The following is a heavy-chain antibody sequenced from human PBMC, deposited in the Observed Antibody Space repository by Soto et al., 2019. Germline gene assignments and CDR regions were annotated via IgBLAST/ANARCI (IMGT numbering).Heavy chain of an antibody. CDR1: GYTFTSYV. CDR2: ISAYNGNT. V-gene: IGHV1-18*04. Sequence: ASVKVSCKASGYTFTSYVISWVRQAPGQGLEWMGWISAYNGNTNYAQKLQGRVTMTTDTSTSTAYMELRSLRSDDTAVYYCARERGPNWNRRYYYCGMDVWGQGTTVTVSS. J-gene: IGHJ6*02. CDR3: ARERGPNWNRRYYYCGMDV. D-gene: IGHD1-20*01.